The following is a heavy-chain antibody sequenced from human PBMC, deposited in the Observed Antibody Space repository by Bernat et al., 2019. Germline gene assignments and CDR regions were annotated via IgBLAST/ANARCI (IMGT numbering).Heavy chain of an antibody. Sequence: EVQLVESGGGLVQPGGSLRLSCAASGFTFSSYVMSWVRQAPGKGLEWVSAISGSGGGTYYADSVKGRFTISRDNSKNTLYLQMNSLRAEDTAVYYCAKSPANIVATIHFDYWGQGTLVTVSS. D-gene: IGHD5-12*01. V-gene: IGHV3-23*04. CDR2: ISGSGGGT. CDR1: GFTFSSYV. J-gene: IGHJ4*02. CDR3: AKSPANIVATIHFDY.